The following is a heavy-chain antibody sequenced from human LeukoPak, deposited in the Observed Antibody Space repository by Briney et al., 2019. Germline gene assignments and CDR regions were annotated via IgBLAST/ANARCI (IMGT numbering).Heavy chain of an antibody. CDR2: INHSGST. CDR3: AREGPYTIFGVVTYFNWFDP. CDR1: GGSFSGYY. V-gene: IGHV4-34*01. Sequence: SETLSLTCAVYGGSFSGYYWSWLRQPPGKGLEWIGEINHSGSTNYNPSLKSRVTISVDTSKNQFSLKLSSVTAADTAVYYCAREGPYTIFGVVTYFNWFDPWGQGTLVTVSS. D-gene: IGHD3-3*01. J-gene: IGHJ5*02.